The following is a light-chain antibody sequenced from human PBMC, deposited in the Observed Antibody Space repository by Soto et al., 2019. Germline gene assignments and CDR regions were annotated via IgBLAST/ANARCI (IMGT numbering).Light chain of an antibody. CDR3: QQYGRSRS. CDR2: GAS. CDR1: ESVSNDF. J-gene: IGKJ5*01. Sequence: EIVLTQSPGILSLSPGERATLSCRASESVSNDFLAWYQQKPGQAPRLLIYGASSRATGIPDRFSGSGSGTDFTLTISRLEPEDFAVYYCQQYGRSRSFGQGTRLEIK. V-gene: IGKV3-20*01.